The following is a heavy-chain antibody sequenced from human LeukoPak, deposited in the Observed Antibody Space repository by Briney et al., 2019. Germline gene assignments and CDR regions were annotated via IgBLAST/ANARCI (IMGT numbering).Heavy chain of an antibody. D-gene: IGHD3-22*01. CDR1: GGSISSGDYY. J-gene: IGHJ5*02. CDR3: ARGPGSDSSGRRFDP. CDR2: IYYSGNT. Sequence: PSETLSLTCTVSGGSISSGDYYWSWIRRPPGKGLEWIGYIYYSGNTYYNPSLKSRLTISVDTSKNQFSLKLNSVTAADTAVYYCARGPGSDSSGRRFDPWGQGTLVTVSS. V-gene: IGHV4-30-4*08.